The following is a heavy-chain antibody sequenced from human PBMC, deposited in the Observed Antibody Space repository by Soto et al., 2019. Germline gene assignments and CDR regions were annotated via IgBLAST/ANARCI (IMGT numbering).Heavy chain of an antibody. J-gene: IGHJ4*02. CDR3: AKTIVAASGYYFDH. V-gene: IGHV3-11*06. D-gene: IGHD2-21*01. CDR1: GFRFGDSY. Sequence: QVHLVESGGGLVKPGGSLRLSCAASGFRFGDSYMSWIRQAPGQGLEWVSYISGGSSYTNYADSAEGRFTTSRDNAKGLMFLQMNSLRADDTAVYYCAKTIVAASGYYFDHWGQGNMVTVSS. CDR2: ISGGSSYT.